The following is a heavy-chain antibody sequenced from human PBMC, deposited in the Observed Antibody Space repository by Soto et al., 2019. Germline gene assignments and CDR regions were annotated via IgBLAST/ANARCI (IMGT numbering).Heavy chain of an antibody. D-gene: IGHD5-12*01. J-gene: IGHJ5*02. Sequence: GASVKVSCKASGYTFFTYDISWVRQAPGQGLEWMGWISTYGGDTKYAQKFQGRVTMTTDTSTTTAYLELRSLRSDDTAVYYCARHHGPTTSENWFDPWGQGTLVTVSS. CDR1: GYTFFTYD. CDR3: ARHHGPTTSENWFDP. V-gene: IGHV1-18*01. CDR2: ISTYGGDT.